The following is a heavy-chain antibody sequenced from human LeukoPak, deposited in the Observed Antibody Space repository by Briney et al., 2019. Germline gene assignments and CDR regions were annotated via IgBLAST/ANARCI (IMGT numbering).Heavy chain of an antibody. V-gene: IGHV3-23*01. D-gene: IGHD1-26*01. J-gene: IGHJ4*02. CDR3: AREAAGPTGY. CDR2: ISGSGGST. CDR1: GCTFSSYS. Sequence: GGSLRLSCAASGCTFSSYSMCWVRQAPGKGLEWVSAISGSGGSTYYADSVKGRFTTSRDNAKNSLFLQMNCLRVEDTSVYYCAREAAGPTGYWGQGTLVTVSS.